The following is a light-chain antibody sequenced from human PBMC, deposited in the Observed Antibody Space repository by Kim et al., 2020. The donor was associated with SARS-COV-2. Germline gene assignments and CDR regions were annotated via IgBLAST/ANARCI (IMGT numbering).Light chain of an antibody. V-gene: IGLV3-1*01. J-gene: IGLJ2*01. CDR1: NLGDKF. CDR3: QAWDSSAVI. CDR2: QDD. Sequence: VSPGQPISFPCSGDNLGDKFVSWYQQRPGQSPVLVIYQDDKRPSGIPERFSGSNSGNTATLTISGTQALDEGDYYCQAWDSSAVIFGGGTQLTVL.